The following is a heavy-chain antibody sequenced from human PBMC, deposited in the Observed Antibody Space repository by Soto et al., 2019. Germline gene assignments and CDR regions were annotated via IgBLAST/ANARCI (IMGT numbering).Heavy chain of an antibody. V-gene: IGHV1-69*12. D-gene: IGHD3-3*01. CDR3: ARAQSPVRFLEWRKLDWFDP. CDR1: GGTFSSYA. J-gene: IGHJ5*02. CDR2: IIPIFGTA. Sequence: QVQLVQSGAEVKKPGSSVKVSCKASGGTFSSYAISWVRQAPGQGLEWMGGIIPIFGTANYAQKFQGRVTITADESTSTAYRELSSLRSEDTAVYYCARAQSPVRFLEWRKLDWFDPWGQGTLVTVSS.